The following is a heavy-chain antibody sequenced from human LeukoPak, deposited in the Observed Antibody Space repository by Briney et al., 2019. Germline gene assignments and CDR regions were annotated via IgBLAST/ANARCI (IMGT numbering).Heavy chain of an antibody. D-gene: IGHD1-7*01. V-gene: IGHV1-2*02. CDR3: AREELLAFDY. CDR2: INPNSGGT. J-gene: IGHJ4*02. CDR1: GYTFSGYY. Sequence: ASVKVSCKASGYTFSGYYMHWVRQAPGQGLEWMGWINPNSGGTNYAQKFQGRVTMTTDTSISTAYMELSRLRSDDTAVYYCAREELLAFDYWGQGSLVTVSS.